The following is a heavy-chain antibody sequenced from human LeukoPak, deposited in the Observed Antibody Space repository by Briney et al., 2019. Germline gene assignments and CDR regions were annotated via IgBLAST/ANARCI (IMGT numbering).Heavy chain of an antibody. D-gene: IGHD3-10*01. V-gene: IGHV3-23*01. CDR1: GFTFSSYA. Sequence: GGSLRLSCAASGFTFSSYAMSWVRQAPGKGLEWVSTISGSGAYTYYADSVKGRFTVSRDNSKNTLYLQMNSLRAEDTAVYYCAKYFASGSYYKLPHWGQGTLVTVSS. CDR2: ISGSGAYT. CDR3: AKYFASGSYYKLPH. J-gene: IGHJ1*01.